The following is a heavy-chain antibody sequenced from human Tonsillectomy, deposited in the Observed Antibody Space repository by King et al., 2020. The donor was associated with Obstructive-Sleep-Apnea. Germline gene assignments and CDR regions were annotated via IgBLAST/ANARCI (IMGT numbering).Heavy chain of an antibody. D-gene: IGHD3-10*01. CDR1: GLTFSRYW. CDR2: IKADGNEK. Sequence: VQLVESGGGLVQPGGSLRLSCAASGLTFSRYWMSWVRQAPGKGLEWVANIKADGNEKYYVDSVKGRFTISRDNAKNSLYLQMNSLRAEDTAVYYCARGHGLGNYGWFDPWGQGTLVTVSS. J-gene: IGHJ5*02. V-gene: IGHV3-7*01. CDR3: ARGHGLGNYGWFDP.